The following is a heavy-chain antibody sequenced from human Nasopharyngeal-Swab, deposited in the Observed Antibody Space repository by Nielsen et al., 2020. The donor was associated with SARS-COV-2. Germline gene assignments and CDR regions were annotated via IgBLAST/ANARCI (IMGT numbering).Heavy chain of an antibody. CDR2: INPNFGTT. Sequence: SVKVSCKVSGGTFKNYAISWVRQTPGQGLDWMGGINPNFGTTNYAHKFQDRAKITADQSTRTVYMELSSLRSDDTAVYYCARDTIFGLALYYYYGLGVWGQGTTVTVSS. CDR3: ARDTIFGLALYYYYGLGV. CDR1: GGTFKNYA. D-gene: IGHD3-3*01. J-gene: IGHJ6*02. V-gene: IGHV1-69*13.